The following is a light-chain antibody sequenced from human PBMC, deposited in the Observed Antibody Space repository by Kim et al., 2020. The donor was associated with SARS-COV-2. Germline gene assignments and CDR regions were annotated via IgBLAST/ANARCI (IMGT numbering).Light chain of an antibody. J-gene: IGLJ2*01. CDR2: DYT. CDR3: QSYDSSLSAWV. CDR1: SSNIGAGYH. Sequence: QSVLTQPPSVSGAPGQRVTISCTGSSSNIGAGYHVHWYQQLPRTAPQLLIYDYTNRPSGVPDRFSGSKSGSKSGSIASLAITGLQAEDEADYYCQSYDSSLSAWVFGGGTQLTVL. V-gene: IGLV1-40*01.